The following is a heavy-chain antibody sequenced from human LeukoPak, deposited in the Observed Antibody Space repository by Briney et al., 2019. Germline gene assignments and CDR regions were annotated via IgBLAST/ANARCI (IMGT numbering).Heavy chain of an antibody. V-gene: IGHV3-7*01. CDR2: IKEDGSEK. D-gene: IGHD2-8*01. CDR3: VRLYGYYYSYMDV. CDR1: GFTFSDYT. Sequence: PGGSLRLSCAGTGFTFSDYTMTWVRQAPGKGLEWVANIKEDGSEKYHLDSVKGRFTISRDNVKNSLYLQMNSLRAEDAAVYFCVRLYGYYYSYMDVWGKGTTVTVSS. J-gene: IGHJ6*03.